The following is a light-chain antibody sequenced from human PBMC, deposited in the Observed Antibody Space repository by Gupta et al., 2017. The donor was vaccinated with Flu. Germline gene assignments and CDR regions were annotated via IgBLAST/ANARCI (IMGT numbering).Light chain of an antibody. J-gene: IGKJ1*01. V-gene: IGKV1-39*01. CDR2: AAS. Sequence: DIQMTQSPSSLSASVGDRVTITCRASQSISSYLNWYQQKPGKAPKLLSYAASSLQSGVPSRFSGSGSGKDFTLTIGSLQPEDFATDYCQQSYSTPGTFGQGTKVEIK. CDR1: QSISSY. CDR3: QQSYSTPGT.